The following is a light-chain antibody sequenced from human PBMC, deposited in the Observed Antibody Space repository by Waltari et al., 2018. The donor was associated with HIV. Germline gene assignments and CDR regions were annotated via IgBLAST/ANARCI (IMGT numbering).Light chain of an antibody. CDR2: GFS. J-gene: IGLJ1*01. CDR3: SSYTTTATLV. Sequence: QSALTQPASVSGSPGQSITIFCIGTSSDISAYNSVAWYPQHPGMAPKLSVDGFSNRPSDVSARFSGSKSGNTASLTISGLQEDDESDYYWSSYTTTATLVFGTGTKVTVL. CDR1: SSDISAYNS. V-gene: IGLV2-14*01.